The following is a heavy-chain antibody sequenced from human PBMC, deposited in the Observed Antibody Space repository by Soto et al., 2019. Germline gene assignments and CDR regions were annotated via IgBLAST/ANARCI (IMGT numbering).Heavy chain of an antibody. CDR2: ISGSGGDT. CDR3: AKGGRSSSGLDFDY. D-gene: IGHD6-6*01. CDR1: GFTFSSYA. J-gene: IGHJ4*02. V-gene: IGHV3-23*01. Sequence: EVQLLESGGGLVQPGGSLRLSCAASGFTFSSYAMNWVRQAPGKGLEWVSTISGSGGDTYYADSVKGRFTISRDNSKYTLSLQMDSLRADDTAVYYCAKGGRSSSGLDFDYWGQGTRVTVSS.